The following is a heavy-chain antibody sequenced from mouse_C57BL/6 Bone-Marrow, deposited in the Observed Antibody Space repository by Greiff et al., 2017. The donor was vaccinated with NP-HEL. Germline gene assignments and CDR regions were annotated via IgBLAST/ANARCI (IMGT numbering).Heavy chain of an antibody. J-gene: IGHJ4*01. V-gene: IGHV1-80*01. CDR3: ARGDYGSSRFGYAMDY. CDR1: GYAFSSYW. Sequence: VQLQQSGAELVKPGASVKISCKASGYAFSSYWMNWVKERPGKGLEWIGQIYPGDGDTKYNGKFKGKATLTAGQSSSTAYLQVSSLTSEDSAVYFCARGDYGSSRFGYAMDYWGQGTSVTVSS. CDR2: IYPGDGDT. D-gene: IGHD1-1*01.